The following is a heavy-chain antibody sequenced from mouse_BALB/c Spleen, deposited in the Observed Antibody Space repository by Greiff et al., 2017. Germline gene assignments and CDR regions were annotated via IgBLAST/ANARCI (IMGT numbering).Heavy chain of an antibody. V-gene: IGHV1S34*01. D-gene: IGHD1-1*01. CDR3: ARWYYGSSNYAMDY. CDR1: GYSFTGYY. Sequence: LVKTGASVKISCKASGYSFTGYYMHWVKQSHGKSLEWIGYISCYNGATSYNQKFKGKATFTVDTSSSTAYMQFNSLTPEDSAVYYCARWYYGSSNYAMDYWGQGTSVTVSS. J-gene: IGHJ4*01. CDR2: ISCYNGAT.